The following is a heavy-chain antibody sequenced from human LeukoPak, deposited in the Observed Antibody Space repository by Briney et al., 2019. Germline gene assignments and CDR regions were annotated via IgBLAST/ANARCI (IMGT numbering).Heavy chain of an antibody. CDR3: AKNLDSSGYYLFDY. Sequence: GGSLRLSCAASGFTFSSYAMSRVRQAPGKGLEWVSAISGSGGSTYYADSVKGRFTISRDNSKNTLYLQMNSLRAEDTAVYYCAKNLDSSGYYLFDYWGQEPWSPSPQ. D-gene: IGHD3-22*01. J-gene: IGHJ4*01. CDR2: ISGSGGST. CDR1: GFTFSSYA. V-gene: IGHV3-23*01.